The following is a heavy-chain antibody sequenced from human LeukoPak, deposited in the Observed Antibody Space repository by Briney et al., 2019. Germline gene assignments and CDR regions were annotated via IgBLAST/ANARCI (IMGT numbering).Heavy chain of an antibody. J-gene: IGHJ4*02. CDR3: ARDHYYDSSGYTFGY. D-gene: IGHD3-22*01. Sequence: PSETLSLNCTVSGGSISRYYWSWIRQTPGKGLEWIGYIYYSGSTNYNPSLKSRVTISVDTSKNQFSLKLSSVTAADTAVYYCARDHYYDSSGYTFGYWGQGTLVTVSS. CDR2: IYYSGST. V-gene: IGHV4-59*01. CDR1: GGSISRYY.